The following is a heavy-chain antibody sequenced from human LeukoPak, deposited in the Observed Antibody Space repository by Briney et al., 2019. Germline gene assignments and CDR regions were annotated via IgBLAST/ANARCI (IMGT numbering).Heavy chain of an antibody. V-gene: IGHV1-18*01. CDR2: ISAYNGNT. CDR1: GYTFTSYG. J-gene: IGHJ4*02. Sequence: ASVKVSCKASGYTFTSYGISWVRQAPGQGLEWMGWISAYNGNTNYAQKLQGRVTMTTDTSTSTAYMELRSLRSDDTAVYYCARGTLSIAVAGTLDYWGQGTLVTVSS. D-gene: IGHD6-19*01. CDR3: ARGTLSIAVAGTLDY.